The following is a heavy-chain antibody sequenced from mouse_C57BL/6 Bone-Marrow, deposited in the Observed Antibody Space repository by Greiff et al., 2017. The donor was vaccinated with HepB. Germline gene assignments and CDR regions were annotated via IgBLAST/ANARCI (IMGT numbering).Heavy chain of an antibody. CDR3: ARSTAYYSNYDAMDY. Sequence: VMLVESGPELVKPGASVKLSCKASGYTFTSYDINWVKQRPGQGLEWIGWIYPRDGSTKYNEKFKGKATLTVDTSSSTAYMELHSLTSEDSAVYFCARSTAYYSNYDAMDYWGQGTSVTVSS. CDR1: GYTFTSYD. J-gene: IGHJ4*01. CDR2: IYPRDGST. D-gene: IGHD2-5*01. V-gene: IGHV1-85*01.